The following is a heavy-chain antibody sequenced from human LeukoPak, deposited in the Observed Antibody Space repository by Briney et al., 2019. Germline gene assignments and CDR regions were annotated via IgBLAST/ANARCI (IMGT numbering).Heavy chain of an antibody. J-gene: IGHJ2*01. CDR2: ISDSGANT. CDR3: AKSMTLQWRGFFDL. CDR1: GFTFSTYA. V-gene: IGHV3-23*01. D-gene: IGHD6-19*01. Sequence: GGSLRLSCAASGFTFSTYAMSWVRQAPGKGLEWVSTISDSGANTYYADSVRGRFTISRDNSKNTLCLQKNSPRADDTAIYYCAKSMTLQWRGFFDLWGRGTHVTVSS.